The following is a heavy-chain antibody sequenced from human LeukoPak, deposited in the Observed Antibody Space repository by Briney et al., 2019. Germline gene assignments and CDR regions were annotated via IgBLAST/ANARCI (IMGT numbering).Heavy chain of an antibody. CDR1: GGSISSSNW. Sequence: SETLSLTCAVSGGSISSSNWWSWVRQPPGKGLEWIGEIYHSGSTNYNPSLKSRVTISVDKSKNQFSLKLSSVTAADTAVYYCATEGYSYGLGGAPPPNWGQGTLVTVSS. J-gene: IGHJ4*02. CDR3: ATEGYSYGLGGAPPPN. D-gene: IGHD5-18*01. CDR2: IYHSGST. V-gene: IGHV4-4*02.